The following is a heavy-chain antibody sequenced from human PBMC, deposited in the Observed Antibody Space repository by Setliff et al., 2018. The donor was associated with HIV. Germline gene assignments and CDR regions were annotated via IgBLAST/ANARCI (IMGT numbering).Heavy chain of an antibody. D-gene: IGHD3-3*02. CDR2: ISAYNGNT. J-gene: IGHJ5*02. CDR1: GGTFSSYA. V-gene: IGHV1-18*01. CDR3: ARGTAPRPASVLEFLEWLFPNWFDP. Sequence: ASVKVSCKASGGTFSSYAISWVRQAPGQGLEWRGWISAYNGNTNYAQKLQGRVTMTRNTSISTAYMGLSSLRSDDTAVYYCARGTAPRPASVLEFLEWLFPNWFDPWGQGTLVTVSS.